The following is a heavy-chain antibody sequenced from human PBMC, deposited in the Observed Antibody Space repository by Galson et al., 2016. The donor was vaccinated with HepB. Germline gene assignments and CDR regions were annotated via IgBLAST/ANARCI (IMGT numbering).Heavy chain of an antibody. CDR1: GYTFTGFY. J-gene: IGHJ4*02. CDR2: INPSDGTT. Sequence: SVKVSCKASGYTFTGFYMHWVRQAPGQGLEWMGIINPSDGTTNYAQKFQGRVTMTTDTSTSILYMELSTLRSDDTAVYYCARDPFVAVATAIPRRDYYFEYWGQGTRVTVSS. CDR3: ARDPFVAVATAIPRRDYYFEY. D-gene: IGHD2-21*02. V-gene: IGHV1-46*01.